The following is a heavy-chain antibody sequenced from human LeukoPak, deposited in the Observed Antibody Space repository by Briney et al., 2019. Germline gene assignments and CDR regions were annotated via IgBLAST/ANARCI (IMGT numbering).Heavy chain of an antibody. D-gene: IGHD5-24*01. CDR1: RFTFSSYA. V-gene: IGHV3-23*01. CDR3: AKLGTWLQYPFDF. Sequence: PGGSLSLSCEASRFTFSSYAMGWVRQAPGKGLEWVSVISGSGGSAYYADSVKGRFTISRDNSKNTLYLQMNSLRAEDTAVYYCAKLGTWLQYPFDFWGRGTLVTVSS. CDR2: ISGSGGSA. J-gene: IGHJ4*02.